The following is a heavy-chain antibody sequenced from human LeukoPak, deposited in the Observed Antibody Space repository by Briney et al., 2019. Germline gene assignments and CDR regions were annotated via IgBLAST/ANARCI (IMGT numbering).Heavy chain of an antibody. Sequence: GESLKISCQASGYSFSSYWIGWVRQMPGKGLEGIGIIYPGDSDTRYGPSFRGQVTISADNSFTTAYLQWNSLKASDTAMYYCGRYKKYSEGTGYYPLDYWGQGTLVTVSS. CDR1: GYSFSSYW. CDR3: GRYKKYSEGTGYYPLDY. D-gene: IGHD3-9*01. J-gene: IGHJ4*02. V-gene: IGHV5-51*01. CDR2: IYPGDSDT.